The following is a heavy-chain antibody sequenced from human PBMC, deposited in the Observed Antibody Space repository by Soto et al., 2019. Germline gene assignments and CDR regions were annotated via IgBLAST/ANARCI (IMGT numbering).Heavy chain of an antibody. V-gene: IGHV1-2*04. J-gene: IGHJ6*02. CDR3: AREGRGGYSDEPKGNYGMDV. CDR1: EYTFTGHY. D-gene: IGHD5-18*01. CDR2: INPNSGGT. Sequence: GASVKVSCKASEYTFTGHYMHWVRQAPGQGIEWKGWINPNSGGTNYAQKFQGWVTMTRDTSISTAYMELSRLRSDDTAVYYCAREGRGGYSDEPKGNYGMDVWGQGTTVTVSS.